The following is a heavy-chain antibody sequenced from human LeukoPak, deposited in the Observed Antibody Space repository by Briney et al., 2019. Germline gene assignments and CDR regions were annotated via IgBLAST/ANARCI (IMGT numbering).Heavy chain of an antibody. CDR2: IYDSGRT. J-gene: IGHJ3*02. CDR3: ARDAPGIAAAGTLKAFDI. D-gene: IGHD6-13*01. CDR1: GGSISTYY. Sequence: PSETLSLTCTVSGGSISTYYWSWIRQPPGKGLEWIGYIYDSGRTNYNPSLKSRVTISVDTSKNQFSLKLSSVTAADTAVYYCARDAPGIAAAGTLKAFDIWGQGTMVTVSS. V-gene: IGHV4-59*12.